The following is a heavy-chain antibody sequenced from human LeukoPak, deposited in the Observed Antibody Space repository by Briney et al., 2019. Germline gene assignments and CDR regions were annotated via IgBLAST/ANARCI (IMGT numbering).Heavy chain of an antibody. CDR2: ISSSSSYI. V-gene: IGHV3-21*01. CDR1: GFTFSSYA. D-gene: IGHD2-2*01. J-gene: IGHJ4*02. Sequence: PGGSLRLSCAASGFTFSSYAMSWVRQAPGKGLEWVSSISSSSSYIYYADSVKGRFTISRDNAKNSLYLQMNSLRAEDTAVYYCARNQRGRGDDYWGQGTLVTVSS. CDR3: ARNQRGRGDDY.